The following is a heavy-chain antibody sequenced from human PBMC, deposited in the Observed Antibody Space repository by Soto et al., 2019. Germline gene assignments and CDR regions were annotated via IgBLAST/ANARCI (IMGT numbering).Heavy chain of an antibody. Sequence: GGSLRLSCAASGFMFSDYGMNWVRQAPGKGPEWVSAISSSGSFIYYADSVRGRFTISRDNAKNSLYLQMNSLRAEDTAVYYCARDYSSYGPFDYWGQGTLVTVSS. J-gene: IGHJ4*02. CDR3: ARDYSSYGPFDY. V-gene: IGHV3-21*01. CDR2: ISSSGSFI. CDR1: GFMFSDYG. D-gene: IGHD5-18*01.